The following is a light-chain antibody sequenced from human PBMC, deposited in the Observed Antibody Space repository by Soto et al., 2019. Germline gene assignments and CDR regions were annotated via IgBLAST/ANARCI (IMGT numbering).Light chain of an antibody. CDR1: ESIRIW. CDR3: QKYNTHAT. CDR2: KAS. J-gene: IGKJ1*01. Sequence: DIQMTQSPSTLSASIGDRVTITCRASESIRIWVAWYQQKPGKAPKLLINKASSLESGVPPRFSGSGSGTEFTLTISSLQPDDFATYYCQKYNTHATFGQGTKVDIK. V-gene: IGKV1-5*03.